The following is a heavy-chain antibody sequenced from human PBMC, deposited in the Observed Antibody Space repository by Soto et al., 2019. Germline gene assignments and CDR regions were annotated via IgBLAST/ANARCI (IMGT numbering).Heavy chain of an antibody. D-gene: IGHD5-18*01. Sequence: GESLNISCKTSGYSFLNYWIGWVRQLPGKGLEWMGIIYPGDSDARYSPSFQGQVTISADKSISTVYLQWSSLKASDTAMYYCARHIVDTSMTASFNYWGQGTQVTVSS. CDR2: IYPGDSDA. J-gene: IGHJ4*02. CDR3: ARHIVDTSMTASFNY. V-gene: IGHV5-51*01. CDR1: GYSFLNYW.